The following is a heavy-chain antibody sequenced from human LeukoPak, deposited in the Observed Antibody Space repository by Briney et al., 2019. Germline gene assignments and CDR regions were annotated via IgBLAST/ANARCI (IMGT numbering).Heavy chain of an antibody. CDR2: INWNGGST. Sequence: PGGSLRLSCAASGFTFDDYGMNWVRQAPGKGLEWVSGINWNGGSTGYADSVKGRFTISRDNAKNSLYLQMNSLRAEDTALYYCARVDDSSGYTPLDIWGQGTMVTVSS. J-gene: IGHJ3*02. D-gene: IGHD3-22*01. CDR1: GFTFDDYG. V-gene: IGHV3-20*04. CDR3: ARVDDSSGYTPLDI.